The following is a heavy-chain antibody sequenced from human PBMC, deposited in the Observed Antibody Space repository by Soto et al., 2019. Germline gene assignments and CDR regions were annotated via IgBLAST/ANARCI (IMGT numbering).Heavy chain of an antibody. D-gene: IGHD4-17*01. CDR2: IYYSGST. V-gene: IGHV4-59*01. J-gene: IGHJ4*02. CDR1: GGSISSYY. Sequence: SETLSLTCTVSGGSISSYYWSWIRQPPGKGLEWIGYIYYSGSTNYNPSLKSRVTISVDTSKNQFSLKLSSVTAADTAVYYCARGDDYGDYQFDYWGQGTLVTVSS. CDR3: ARGDDYGDYQFDY.